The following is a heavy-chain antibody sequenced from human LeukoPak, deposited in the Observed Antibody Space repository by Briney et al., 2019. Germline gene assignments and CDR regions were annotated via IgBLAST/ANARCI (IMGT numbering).Heavy chain of an antibody. CDR3: ARDYGDYNGMDV. V-gene: IGHV4-59*01. J-gene: IGHJ6*02. Sequence: PSETLSLTCTVSGDSISSYYWTWIRQPPEKGLEWIGYVYYSGSTNYNPSLQSRITISIDTSKNQFSLRLSSVTAADSAVYYCARDYGDYNGMDVWGQGTTVTVSS. D-gene: IGHD4-17*01. CDR2: VYYSGST. CDR1: GDSISSYY.